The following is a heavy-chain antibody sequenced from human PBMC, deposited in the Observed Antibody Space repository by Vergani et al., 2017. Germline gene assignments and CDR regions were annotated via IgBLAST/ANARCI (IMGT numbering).Heavy chain of an antibody. Sequence: QVQLVESGGGVVQRGGSLRLSCATSGFTLINYDMQWIPQGPGKGLELVSFIQFDGSNQYYADSVKDRFTLSRDFSKNTLYLQMNSLRTDDTATYYCAKHFRGWGIDYWGQGTQVIVSS. CDR3: AKHFRGWGIDY. J-gene: IGHJ4*02. D-gene: IGHD3-16*01. CDR2: IQFDGSNQ. CDR1: GFTLINYD. V-gene: IGHV3-30*02.